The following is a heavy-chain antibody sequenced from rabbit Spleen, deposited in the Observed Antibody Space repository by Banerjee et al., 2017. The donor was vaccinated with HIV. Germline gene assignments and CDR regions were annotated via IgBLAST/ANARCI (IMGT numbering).Heavy chain of an antibody. V-gene: IGHV1S45*01. D-gene: IGHD6-1*01. J-gene: IGHJ3*01. Sequence: QEQLVESGGDLVKPGASLTLTCTASGFSFSTNYYMCWVRQAPGKGLEWIACIYAGSSGTTYYASWAKGRFTISKTASTTVTLQMTSLTAADTATYFCARDDTFGYAGVIGWNFGWWGQGTLVTVS. CDR2: IYAGSSGTT. CDR3: ARDDTFGYAGVIGWNFGW. CDR1: GFSFSTNYY.